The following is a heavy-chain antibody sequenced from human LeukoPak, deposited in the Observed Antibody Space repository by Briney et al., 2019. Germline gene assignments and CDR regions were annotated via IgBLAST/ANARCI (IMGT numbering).Heavy chain of an antibody. D-gene: IGHD3-10*01. J-gene: IGHJ4*02. CDR3: ARGQSPLWFGED. CDR1: GFTVSSNY. CDR2: IYSGGST. V-gene: IGHV3-66*01. Sequence: GGTLRLSCAASGFTVSSNYMSWVRQAPGKGLEWVSVIYSGGSTYYADSVKGRFTISRDNSKNTLYLQMNSLRAEDTAVYYCARGQSPLWFGEDWGQGTLVTVSS.